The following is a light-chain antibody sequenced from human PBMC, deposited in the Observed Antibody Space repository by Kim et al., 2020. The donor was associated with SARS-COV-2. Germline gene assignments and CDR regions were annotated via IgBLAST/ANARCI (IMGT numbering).Light chain of an antibody. CDR3: SAWDSSLSAWV. J-gene: IGLJ3*02. CDR2: MNN. CDR1: SNNVGNQG. V-gene: IGLV10-54*01. Sequence: QAGLTQPPSVFKGLRQTATLTCTGNSNNVGNQGAAWLQQHQGHPPKLLSYMNNNRPSGISERLSASRSGNTASLTITGLQPEDEADYYCSAWDSSLSAWVFGGGTKLTVL.